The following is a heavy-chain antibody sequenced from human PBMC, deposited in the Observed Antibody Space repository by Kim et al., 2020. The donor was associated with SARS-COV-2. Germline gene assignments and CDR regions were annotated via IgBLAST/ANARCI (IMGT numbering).Heavy chain of an antibody. CDR3: AKHHDYGDSNWFDP. D-gene: IGHD4-17*01. V-gene: IGHV3-30*02. J-gene: IGHJ5*02. Sequence: TDSVKGRITISKDNSKNTLYLQMNSLRAEDTAVYYCAKHHDYGDSNWFDPWGQGTLVTVSS.